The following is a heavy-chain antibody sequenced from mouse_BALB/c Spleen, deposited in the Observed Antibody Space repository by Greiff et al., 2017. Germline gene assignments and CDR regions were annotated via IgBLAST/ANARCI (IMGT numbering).Heavy chain of an antibody. CDR3: AREVRQGYAMDY. CDR1: GDSITSGY. J-gene: IGHJ4*01. CDR2: ISYSGST. D-gene: IGHD2-14*01. Sequence: EVQLVESGPSLVKPSQTLSLTCSVTGDSITSGYWNWIRKFPGNKLEYMGYISYSGSTYYNPSLKSRISITRDTSKNQYYLQLNSVTTEDTATYYCAREVRQGYAMDYWGQGTSVTVSS. V-gene: IGHV3-8*02.